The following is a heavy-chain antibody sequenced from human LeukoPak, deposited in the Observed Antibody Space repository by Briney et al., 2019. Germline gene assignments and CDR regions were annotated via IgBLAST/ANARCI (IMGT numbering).Heavy chain of an antibody. V-gene: IGHV1-69*01. CDR3: ARERSPDYGMDV. CDR2: IIPIFGRA. CDR1: GGTFSSYA. Sequence: SVKVSCKASGGTFSSYAISWVRQAPGQGLEWMGGIIPIFGRANYAQKFQGRVTITADESTSTAYMELSSLRSEDTAVYYCARERSPDYGMDVWGQGTTVTVSS. J-gene: IGHJ6*02.